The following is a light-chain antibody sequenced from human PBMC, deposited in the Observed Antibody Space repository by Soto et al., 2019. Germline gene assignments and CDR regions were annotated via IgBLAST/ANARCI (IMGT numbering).Light chain of an antibody. Sequence: QSALTQPPSASGSPGQSVTISCTGTSSDVGAYNYVSWYQQHPGKAPKLMLYQVTKRPSGVPDRFSASKSGNTAALTVSGLQADDEADYYCCSYAGNSFYVFGTGTKLTVL. CDR1: SSDVGAYNY. J-gene: IGLJ1*01. V-gene: IGLV2-8*01. CDR3: CSYAGNSFYV. CDR2: QVT.